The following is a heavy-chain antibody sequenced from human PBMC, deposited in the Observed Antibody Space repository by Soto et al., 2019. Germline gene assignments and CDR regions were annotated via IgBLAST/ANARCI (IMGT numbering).Heavy chain of an antibody. CDR2: IYYSGST. J-gene: IGHJ4*02. V-gene: IGHV4-39*07. CDR3: ARGPPFGY. Sequence: PSETLSLTCTVSGGSISSSGYYWGWIRQPPGKGLEWIGNIYYSGSTYYNPSLKSRVTISIDTSNNQFSLKLSSVTAADTAVYYCARGPPFGYWGQGTLVTVSS. CDR1: GGSISSSGYY. D-gene: IGHD3-10*01.